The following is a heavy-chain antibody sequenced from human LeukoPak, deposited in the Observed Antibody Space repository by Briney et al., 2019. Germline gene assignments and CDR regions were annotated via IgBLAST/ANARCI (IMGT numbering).Heavy chain of an antibody. D-gene: IGHD1-14*01. Sequence: PGRSLRLSCAASGFTFSSYGMHWVRQAPGKGLEWVAVLWYDGSNKYYADSVKGRFTISRDNSKNTLYLQMNSLRAEDTAVYYCARAGNYYYYYMDVWGKGTTVTVSS. V-gene: IGHV3-33*01. CDR2: LWYDGSNK. J-gene: IGHJ6*03. CDR1: GFTFSSYG. CDR3: ARAGNYYYYYMDV.